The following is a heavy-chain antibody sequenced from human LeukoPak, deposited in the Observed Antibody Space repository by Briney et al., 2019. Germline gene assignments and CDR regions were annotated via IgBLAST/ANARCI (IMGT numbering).Heavy chain of an antibody. J-gene: IGHJ1*01. D-gene: IGHD6-19*01. V-gene: IGHV1-2*02. CDR2: IHPNSGVT. Sequence: SVRVSCKVSGYTFTDYYLHWVRQAPGQGLESMGWIHPNSGVTNYAPTFQARVAMTRDTSISTAYMEVSSLRSDDTAVYYCARLAAVPGWGQGTLVTVSS. CDR1: GYTFTDYY. CDR3: ARLAAVPG.